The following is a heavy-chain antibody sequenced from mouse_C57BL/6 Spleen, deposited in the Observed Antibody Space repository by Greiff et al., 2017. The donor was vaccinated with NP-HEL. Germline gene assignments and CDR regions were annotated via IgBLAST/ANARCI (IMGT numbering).Heavy chain of an antibody. Sequence: VQLPQSGAELVKPGASVQLSCTASGFNIKDSYINWVKQRTEQGLEWIGRIDPEDGGTKYAPKFQGKATITADTSSNTAYLQLRSLTSEDTAVYYLASGPFITTVVDEYFDVWGTGTTVTVSS. CDR1: GFNIKDSY. D-gene: IGHD1-1*01. V-gene: IGHV14-2*01. CDR3: ASGPFITTVVDEYFDV. CDR2: IDPEDGGT. J-gene: IGHJ1*03.